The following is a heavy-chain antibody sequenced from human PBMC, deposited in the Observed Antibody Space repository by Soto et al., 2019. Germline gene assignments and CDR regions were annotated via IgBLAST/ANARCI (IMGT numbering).Heavy chain of an antibody. J-gene: IGHJ4*02. Sequence: SETLSLTCSVSAGYISSGNSFWSWVRQTPGKGLEWIGHIYYSGATFYNPSLKSRVSISVDASKDQFSLKLTSVTAADTAIYYCASRQQQVALVDYWGQGRLVT. CDR2: IYYSGAT. V-gene: IGHV4-30-4*01. CDR3: ASRQQQVALVDY. D-gene: IGHD6-13*01. CDR1: AGYISSGNSF.